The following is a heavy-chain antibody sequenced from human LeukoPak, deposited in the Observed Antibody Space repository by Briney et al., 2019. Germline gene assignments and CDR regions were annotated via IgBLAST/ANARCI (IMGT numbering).Heavy chain of an antibody. CDR1: GYTFTSYD. V-gene: IGHV1-8*01. CDR3: ARGPIAVAGMSGHIDY. D-gene: IGHD6-19*01. Sequence: ASVKVSCKASGYTFTSYDINWVRQATGQGLEWMGWMNPNSGNTGYAQKFQGRVTMTRNTSISTAYMELSSLRSEDTAVYYCARGPIAVAGMSGHIDYWGQGTLVTVSS. J-gene: IGHJ4*02. CDR2: MNPNSGNT.